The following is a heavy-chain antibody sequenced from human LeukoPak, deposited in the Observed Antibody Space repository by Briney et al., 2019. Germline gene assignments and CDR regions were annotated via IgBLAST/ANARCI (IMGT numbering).Heavy chain of an antibody. CDR3: ARGHALLLWSSHAFDI. Sequence: PSETLSLTCTVSGGSISSYYWSWIRQPPGKGLEWIGYIYYSGSTNYNPSLKSRVTISVDTSKNQFSLKLSSATAADTAVYYCARGHALLLWSSHAFDIWGQGTMVAVSS. CDR2: IYYSGST. D-gene: IGHD3-10*01. J-gene: IGHJ3*02. V-gene: IGHV4-59*01. CDR1: GGSISSYY.